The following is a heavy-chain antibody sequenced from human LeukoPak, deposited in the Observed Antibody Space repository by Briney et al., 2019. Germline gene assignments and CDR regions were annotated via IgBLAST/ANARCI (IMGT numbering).Heavy chain of an antibody. D-gene: IGHD5-24*01. CDR3: ARLGWLQSGLSDY. CDR1: GGSISSSSYY. CDR2: IYYSGST. V-gene: IGHV4-39*01. Sequence: SETLSITCTVSGGSISSSSYYCGWIRQPPGKGLEWIGSIYYSGSTYYNPSLKSRVTISVDTPKNQFSLKLSSVTAADTAVYYCARLGWLQSGLSDYWGQGTLVTVSS. J-gene: IGHJ4*02.